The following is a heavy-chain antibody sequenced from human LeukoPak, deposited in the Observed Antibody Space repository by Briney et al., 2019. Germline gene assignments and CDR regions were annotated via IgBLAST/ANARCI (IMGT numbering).Heavy chain of an antibody. D-gene: IGHD3-3*01. CDR3: ARGDYDFWSGNWRFDT. J-gene: IGHJ4*02. Sequence: SETLSLTCTVSGGSISSGGYYWSWIRQHPGKGLEWIGYIYYSGSTYYNPSLKSRVTISVDTSKNQFSLKLSSVTAADTAVYYCARGDYDFWSGNWRFDTWGQGTLVTVSS. CDR2: IYYSGST. CDR1: GGSISSGGYY. V-gene: IGHV4-31*03.